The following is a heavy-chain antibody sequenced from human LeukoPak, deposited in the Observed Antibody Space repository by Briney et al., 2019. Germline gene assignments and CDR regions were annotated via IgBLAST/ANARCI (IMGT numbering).Heavy chain of an antibody. V-gene: IGHV1-2*02. CDR1: GYTFTGYY. D-gene: IGHD5-18*01. CDR2: INPNSGGT. CDR3: ARDLIGRDGDTAMVKNY. Sequence: GASVKVSCKASGYTFTGYYMHWVRQAPGQGLEWMGWINPNSGGTNYAQKLQGGVTMTTDTSTSTAYMELRSLRSDDTAVYYCARDLIGRDGDTAMVKNYWGQGTLVTVSS. J-gene: IGHJ4*02.